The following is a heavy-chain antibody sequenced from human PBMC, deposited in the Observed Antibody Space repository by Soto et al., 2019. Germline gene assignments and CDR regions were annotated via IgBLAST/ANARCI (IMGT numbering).Heavy chain of an antibody. CDR2: IIPIFGTA. V-gene: IGHV1-69*12. D-gene: IGHD3-10*01. CDR1: GGTFSSYA. J-gene: IGHJ2*01. Sequence: QVQLVQSGAEVKKPGSSVKVSCKASGGTFSSYAISWVRQAPGQGLEWMGGIIPIFGTANYAQKFQGRVTITADASTSTAYMELSSLRSEDTAVYYCARATYYYGSGSYYNADWYFDLWGRGTLVTVSS. CDR3: ARATYYYGSGSYYNADWYFDL.